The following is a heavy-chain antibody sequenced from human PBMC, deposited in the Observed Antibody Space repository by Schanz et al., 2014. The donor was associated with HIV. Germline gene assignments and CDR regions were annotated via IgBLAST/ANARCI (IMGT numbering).Heavy chain of an antibody. J-gene: IGHJ4*02. CDR2: ISAYNGNT. V-gene: IGHV1-18*04. CDR3: ARGAAEMATMTPWRY. CDR1: GFSFTSYS. Sequence: QVQLVQSGAEVKKPGASVKVSCKASGFSFTSYSMHWVRQAPGHGFEWMGWISAYNGNTNYAQKLQGRVTMTTDTSTSTAYMDLRSLRSDDTAVYYCARGAAEMATMTPWRYWGQGTLVTVSS. D-gene: IGHD5-12*01.